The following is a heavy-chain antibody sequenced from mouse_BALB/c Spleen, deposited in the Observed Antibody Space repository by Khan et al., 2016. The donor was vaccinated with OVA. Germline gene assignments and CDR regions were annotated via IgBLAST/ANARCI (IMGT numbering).Heavy chain of an antibody. J-gene: IGHJ3*01. CDR2: MSSGGDYT. CDR3: ASHLTGSFAY. Sequence: EVKLVESGGDSVKPGGSLKLSCAASGFTFSSYSMSWVRQTPDKRLEWVATMSSGGDYTYYPDSVKGRFTISRDTAKHTLYLQMSSLRSEDTAMYYCASHLTGSFAYWGQGTLVTVSA. V-gene: IGHV5-6*01. D-gene: IGHD4-1*01. CDR1: GFTFSSYS.